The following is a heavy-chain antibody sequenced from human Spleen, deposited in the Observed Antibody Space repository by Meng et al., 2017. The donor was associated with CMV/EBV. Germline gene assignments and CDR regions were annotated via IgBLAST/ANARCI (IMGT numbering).Heavy chain of an antibody. CDR2: IRYDGSNK. D-gene: IGHD2-8*02. Sequence: GGSLRLSCAASGFTFPTYGMHWVRQAPGKGLEWVIFIRYDGSNKYYVDSVKGRFTISRDNSKNMLYLQMNSLRAEDTAVYYCAKQGPGGRSGFIDYWGQGTLVTVSS. J-gene: IGHJ4*02. CDR1: GFTFPTYG. V-gene: IGHV3-30*02. CDR3: AKQGPGGRSGFIDY.